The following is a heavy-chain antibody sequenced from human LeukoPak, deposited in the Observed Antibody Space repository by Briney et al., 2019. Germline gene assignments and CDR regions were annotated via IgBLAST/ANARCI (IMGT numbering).Heavy chain of an antibody. CDR2: INLRSGGT. J-gene: IGHJ4*02. D-gene: IGHD4-23*01. V-gene: IGHV1-2*06. CDR1: GYTFTSYG. Sequence: ASVKVSCKASGYTFTSYGISWVRQAPGQGLEWMGRINLRSGGTNYAQKFQGRVTVTRDTSISTVYMELSRLGSDDTAVYYCRLVTMGDYWGQGTLVTVSS. CDR3: RLVTMGDY.